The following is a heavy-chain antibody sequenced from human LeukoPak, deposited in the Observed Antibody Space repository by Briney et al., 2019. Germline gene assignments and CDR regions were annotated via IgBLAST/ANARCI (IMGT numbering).Heavy chain of an antibody. V-gene: IGHV1-18*04. CDR2: ISAYNGNT. CDR3: ARDRGGIVVVVAVYDAFDI. J-gene: IGHJ3*02. Sequence: ASVTVSCAASGYTFTSYGISWVRQAPGQGLEWMGWISAYNGNTNYAQNLQGRVTITTDTSTSTAYMELRRLRSDDTAVYYCARDRGGIVVVVAVYDAFDIWGQGTMVTVSS. CDR1: GYTFTSYG. D-gene: IGHD2-15*01.